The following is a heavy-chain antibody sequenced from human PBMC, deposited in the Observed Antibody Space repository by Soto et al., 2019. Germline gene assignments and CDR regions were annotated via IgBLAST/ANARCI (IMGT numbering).Heavy chain of an antibody. CDR2: IYYSVNT. V-gene: IGHV4-30-4*01. J-gene: IGHJ4*02. Sequence: SETLSLTCTVSGGSTRSYNYWSWIRQPPGKGLEWIGHIYYSVNTDYNPSIKSRLAILIDTSKNQFSLKLSSVTAADTAVYFCAREGGESSDGLYYFDSWGQGSLVTV. CDR1: GGSTRSYNY. D-gene: IGHD3-16*01. CDR3: AREGGESSDGLYYFDS.